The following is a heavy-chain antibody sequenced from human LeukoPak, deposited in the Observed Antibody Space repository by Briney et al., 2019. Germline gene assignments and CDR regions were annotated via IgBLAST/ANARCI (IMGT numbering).Heavy chain of an antibody. D-gene: IGHD3-10*01. CDR2: IDQDENEK. CDR3: ARGLYGSGRRSLMAY. Sequence: PGGSLRLPCAASGFPFHNYWMTWVRQAPGKGLEWVANIDQDENEKYYVDSVKGRFTISRDNAEKSLFLQMTSLRVEDTAIYYCARGLYGSGRRSLMAYWGPGTLVAVSS. V-gene: IGHV3-7*01. J-gene: IGHJ4*02. CDR1: GFPFHNYW.